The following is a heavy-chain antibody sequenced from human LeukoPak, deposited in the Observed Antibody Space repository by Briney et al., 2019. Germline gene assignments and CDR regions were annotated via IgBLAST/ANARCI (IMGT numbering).Heavy chain of an antibody. CDR2: ISSSSSTI. J-gene: IGHJ4*02. D-gene: IGHD3-22*01. CDR3: ARDTYDSSGYYPAMYYFDY. CDR1: GFTFSSHS. V-gene: IGHV3-48*02. Sequence: PGGSLRLSCAASGFTFSSHSMNWVRQAPGKGPEWVSYISSSSSTIYYADSVKGRFTISRDNAKNSLYLQMNSLRDEDTAVYYCARDTYDSSGYYPAMYYFDYWGQGTLVTVSS.